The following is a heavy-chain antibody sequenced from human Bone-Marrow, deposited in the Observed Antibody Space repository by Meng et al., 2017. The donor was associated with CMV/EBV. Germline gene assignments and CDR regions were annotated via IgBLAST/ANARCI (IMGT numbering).Heavy chain of an antibody. CDR3: VSELQFTYFDY. D-gene: IGHD5-24*01. V-gene: IGHV3-23*01. J-gene: IGHJ4*02. CDR2: ISGGGDST. CDR1: GFTFSNYA. Sequence: GESLKISCAASGFTFSNYAMSWVRQAPGKGLEWVSAISGGGDSTFYADSVKGRFTISRDNSKNTLYLQMISLRAEDTAVYYCVSELQFTYFDYWGQGTLVTVSS.